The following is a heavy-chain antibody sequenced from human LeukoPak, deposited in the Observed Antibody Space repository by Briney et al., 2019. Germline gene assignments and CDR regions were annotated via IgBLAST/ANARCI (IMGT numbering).Heavy chain of an antibody. J-gene: IGHJ4*02. CDR1: GFTFSRYE. CDR3: ARVSPTYYDILTAEFDY. D-gene: IGHD3-9*01. CDR2: ISSSGSTI. V-gene: IGHV3-48*03. Sequence: GGSLRLSCAASGFTFSRYEMNWVRQAPGKGVEWVSYISSSGSTIYYVDSVKGRFTISRDNAKNSPYLQMNSLRADDTAVYYCARVSPTYYDILTAEFDYWGQGTLVTVSS.